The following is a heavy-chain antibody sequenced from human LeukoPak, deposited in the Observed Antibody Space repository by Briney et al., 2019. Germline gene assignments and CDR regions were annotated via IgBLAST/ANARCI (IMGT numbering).Heavy chain of an antibody. V-gene: IGHV3-23*01. Sequence: GGSLRLSCAASGFTFSSYAMSWVRQAPGKGLEWISHFGGSGGTIYHADSVKGRFTISRDNSKNTLYLQMSSLRAEDTAVYYCAKSDCGGDCHLLDYWGQGTLVTVSS. CDR3: AKSDCGGDCHLLDY. CDR1: GFTFSSYA. CDR2: FGGSGGTI. J-gene: IGHJ4*02. D-gene: IGHD2-21*02.